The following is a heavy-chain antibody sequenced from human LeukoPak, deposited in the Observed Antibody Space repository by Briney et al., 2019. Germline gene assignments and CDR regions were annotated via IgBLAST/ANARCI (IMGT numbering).Heavy chain of an antibody. V-gene: IGHV4-61*02. J-gene: IGHJ4*02. Sequence: TSETLSLTCTVSGGSISSGSYYWSWIRQPAGKGLEWIGRIYTSGSTNYNPSLKSRVTISVDTSKNQFSLKLSSVTAADTAVYYCARAPLGGDFWSGSYYFDYWGQGTLVTVSS. CDR1: GGSISSGSYY. CDR3: ARAPLGGDFWSGSYYFDY. D-gene: IGHD3-3*01. CDR2: IYTSGST.